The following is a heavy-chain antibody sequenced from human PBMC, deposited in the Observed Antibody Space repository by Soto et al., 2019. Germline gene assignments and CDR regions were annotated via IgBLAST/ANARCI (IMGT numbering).Heavy chain of an antibody. CDR3: ARLEGLASISYYFDV. V-gene: IGHV4-39*01. J-gene: IGHJ4*02. Sequence: KPSEPLSPTCSASDDSIKSDPYYWGWIRQPPGKGLEWIGSIYYRGNAYYNPSLQTRATISLDKTKRQFSLKPNSVTATDSSVYFCARLEGLASISYYFDVWGPGALVTVSS. CDR2: IYYRGNA. D-gene: IGHD3-9*01. CDR1: DDSIKSDPYY.